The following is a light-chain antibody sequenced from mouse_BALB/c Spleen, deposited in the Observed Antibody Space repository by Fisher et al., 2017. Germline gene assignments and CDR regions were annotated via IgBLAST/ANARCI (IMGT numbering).Light chain of an antibody. V-gene: IGKV4-57-1*01. CDR2: STS. J-gene: IGKJ2*01. CDR1: SSVSSSY. CDR3: QQRSSYPPT. Sequence: DIVITQSPAIMSASPGEKVTMTCRASSSVSSSYLHWYQQKSGASPKLWIYSTSNLASGVPARSSGSGSGTSYSLTISSVEAEDAATYYCQQRSSYPPTFGGGTKLEIK.